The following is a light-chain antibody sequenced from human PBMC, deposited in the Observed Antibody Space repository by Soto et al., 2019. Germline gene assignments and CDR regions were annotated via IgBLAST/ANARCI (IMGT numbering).Light chain of an antibody. CDR2: GAS. CDR3: QKYNEWPLT. CDR1: QSVNSM. V-gene: IGKV3-15*01. J-gene: IGKJ4*01. Sequence: EFVLTQSPATLSVSPGERATLSCRASQSVNSMLAWYQQKPGQAPRLLIYGASTRATGIPARFSGSGSGTEFTLTISSLQSEDFAVYYCQKYNEWPLTFGGGTKV.